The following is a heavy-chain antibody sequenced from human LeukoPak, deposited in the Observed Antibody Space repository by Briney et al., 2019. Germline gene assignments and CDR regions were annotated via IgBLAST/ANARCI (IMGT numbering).Heavy chain of an antibody. CDR3: ARGNLDLYDYVWGSYPDWFDP. Sequence: SVKVSCKASGGTFSSYAISWVRQAPGQGLEWKGGIIPIFGTANYAQKFQGRVTITADKSTSTAYMELSSLRSEDTAVYYCARGNLDLYDYVWGSYPDWFDPWGQGTLVTVSS. CDR2: IIPIFGTA. J-gene: IGHJ5*02. CDR1: GGTFSSYA. D-gene: IGHD3-16*02. V-gene: IGHV1-69*06.